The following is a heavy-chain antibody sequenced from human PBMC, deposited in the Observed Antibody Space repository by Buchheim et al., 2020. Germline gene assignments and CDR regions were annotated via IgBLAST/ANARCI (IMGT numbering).Heavy chain of an antibody. J-gene: IGHJ4*02. CDR1: GFTFTSYL. V-gene: IGHV3-23*01. CDR3: AKVGSSAYFFES. CDR2: INGRGDNT. Sequence: EVGLLESGGSLAQPGGSLILSCAASGFTFTSYLMMWVRQGPGKGLECVSTINGRGDNTYYADSVKVRFIISRDTSRNTLFFRMDSLRVEDTAIYYCAKVGSSAYFFESWGRGTL.